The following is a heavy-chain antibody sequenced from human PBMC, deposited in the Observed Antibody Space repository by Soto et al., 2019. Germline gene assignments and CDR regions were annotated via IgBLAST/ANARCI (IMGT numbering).Heavy chain of an antibody. D-gene: IGHD6-13*01. CDR3: TRGVAAAVIFDY. Sequence: GGSLRLSCTASGFTFGDYAMSWFRQAPGKGLEWVGFIRSKAYGGTTEYAASVKGRFTISRDDSKSIAYLQMNSLKTEDAAVYSCTRGVAAAVIFDYWGQGTLVTVSS. CDR2: IRSKAYGGTT. V-gene: IGHV3-49*03. CDR1: GFTFGDYA. J-gene: IGHJ4*02.